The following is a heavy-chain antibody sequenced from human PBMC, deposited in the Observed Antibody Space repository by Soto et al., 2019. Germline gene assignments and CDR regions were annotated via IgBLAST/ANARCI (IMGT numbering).Heavy chain of an antibody. V-gene: IGHV4-61*01. Sequence: SETLSLTCTVSGGSVSSGSYYWSWIRQPPGKGLEWIGYIYYSGSTNYNPSLKSRVTISVDTSKNQFSLKLSSVTAADTAVYYCARGFSYSYGYVSWFDLWGQGTLVTVSS. CDR2: IYYSGST. CDR1: GGSVSSGSYY. D-gene: IGHD5-18*01. J-gene: IGHJ5*02. CDR3: ARGFSYSYGYVSWFDL.